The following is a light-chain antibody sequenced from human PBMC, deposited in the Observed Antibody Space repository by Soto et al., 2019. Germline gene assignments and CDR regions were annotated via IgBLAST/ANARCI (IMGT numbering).Light chain of an antibody. Sequence: EILLTQSPDTLSLSPWERATLSCRAAQSVGTRLAWYQHKTGQAPRLLLSGASSRATGIPDRFTGSGSGTDFTLTISRLEPEDFALYYCQHYQSGHPITFGQGTLLEIK. CDR3: QHYQSGHPIT. CDR2: GAS. CDR1: QSVGTR. V-gene: IGKV3-20*01. J-gene: IGKJ5*01.